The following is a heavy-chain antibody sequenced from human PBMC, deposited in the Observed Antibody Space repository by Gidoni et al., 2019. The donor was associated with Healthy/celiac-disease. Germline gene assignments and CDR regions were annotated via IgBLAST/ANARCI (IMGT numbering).Heavy chain of an antibody. Sequence: EVQLLESGGGLVQPVGSLRLSCAASGFTFSRYVMSWVRQAPGKGLEWVSAISGSGGSTYYADSVKGRFTISRDNSKNTLYLQMNSLRAEDTAVYYCAKAPIYCSGGSCYGYFQHWGQGTLVTVSS. V-gene: IGHV3-23*01. CDR3: AKAPIYCSGGSCYGYFQH. CDR2: ISGSGGST. J-gene: IGHJ1*01. D-gene: IGHD2-15*01. CDR1: GFTFSRYV.